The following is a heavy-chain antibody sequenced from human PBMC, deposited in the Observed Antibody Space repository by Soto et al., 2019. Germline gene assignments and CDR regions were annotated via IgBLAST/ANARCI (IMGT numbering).Heavy chain of an antibody. CDR3: ARDGFRYRSGWFQREDYYYGMDV. CDR1: GFTFSSYA. J-gene: IGHJ6*02. Sequence: GGSLRLSCAASGFTFSSYAMHWVRQAPGKGLEWVAVISYDGSNKYYADSVKGRFTISRDNSKNTLYLQMNSLRAEDTAVYYCARDGFRYRSGWFQREDYYYGMDVGGQGTTVTVSS. V-gene: IGHV3-30-3*01. CDR2: ISYDGSNK. D-gene: IGHD6-19*01.